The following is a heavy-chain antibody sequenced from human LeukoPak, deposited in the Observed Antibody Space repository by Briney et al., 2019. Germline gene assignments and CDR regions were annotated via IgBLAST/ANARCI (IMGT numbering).Heavy chain of an antibody. D-gene: IGHD3-9*01. Sequence: GASVKLSCRASGYTFTDFYVHWVRLAPGQGLEWLGWINPNSGDSNYAQKFQARVTMSRDTSISTAYMELSSLRSDDTAVYYCARGGFDSEEFDPWGQGTLVTVSS. J-gene: IGHJ5*02. CDR3: ARGGFDSEEFDP. CDR2: INPNSGDS. CDR1: GYTFTDFY. V-gene: IGHV1-2*02.